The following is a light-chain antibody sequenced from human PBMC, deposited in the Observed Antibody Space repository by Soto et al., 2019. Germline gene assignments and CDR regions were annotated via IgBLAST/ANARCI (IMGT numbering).Light chain of an antibody. CDR3: QQYKSWPIT. CDR2: GAS. J-gene: IGKJ5*01. Sequence: ETVMTQSPATLSVSPGDRVTLSCRASQTVHTNLAWFQQKPGQAPKLLIYGASTRATGIPARFTGSGSGTEFTLTISGLQSEDFAIYFCQQYKSWPITFGQGTRLEIK. CDR1: QTVHTN. V-gene: IGKV3-15*01.